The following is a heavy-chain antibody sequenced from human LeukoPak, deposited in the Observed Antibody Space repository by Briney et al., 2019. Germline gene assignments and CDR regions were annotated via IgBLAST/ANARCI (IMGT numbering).Heavy chain of an antibody. V-gene: IGHV4-59*01. Sequence: SETLSLTCTVSGGSISSYYWSWIRQPPGKGLEWIGYIYYSGSTNYNPSLKSRVTISVDTSKTQFSLKLRSVTAADTAVYHCARDKTGWFDPWGQGTLVTVSS. D-gene: IGHD1-14*01. CDR1: GGSISSYY. J-gene: IGHJ5*02. CDR3: ARDKTGWFDP. CDR2: IYYSGST.